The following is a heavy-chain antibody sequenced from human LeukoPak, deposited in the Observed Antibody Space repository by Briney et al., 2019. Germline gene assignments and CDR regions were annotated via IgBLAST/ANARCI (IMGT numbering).Heavy chain of an antibody. Sequence: ASVKVSCKASGYTFTSYGISWVRQAPGQGLEWMGWTSAYNGNTNYAQKLQGRVTMTTDTSTSTAYMELRSLRSDDTAVYYCARDLKRAEWFGESDYYMDVWGKGTTVTVSS. CDR3: ARDLKRAEWFGESDYYMDV. J-gene: IGHJ6*03. V-gene: IGHV1-18*01. D-gene: IGHD3-10*01. CDR2: TSAYNGNT. CDR1: GYTFTSYG.